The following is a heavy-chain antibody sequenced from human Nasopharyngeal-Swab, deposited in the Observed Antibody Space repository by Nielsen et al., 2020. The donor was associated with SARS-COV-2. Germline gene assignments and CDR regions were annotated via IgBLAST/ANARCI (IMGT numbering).Heavy chain of an antibody. Sequence: SETLSLTCTVSGGSISRYVWSWIRQPPGKRMDWNGNTSYSGSSNYNHSLKSPVSFSVDTPKNQFSLKLSSVTAADTAVYYCARHVGYCSTTSCSLPDSWGQGTLVTVSS. J-gene: IGHJ4*02. D-gene: IGHD2-2*01. V-gene: IGHV4-59*08. CDR3: ARHVGYCSTTSCSLPDS. CDR1: GGSISRYV. CDR2: TSYSGSS.